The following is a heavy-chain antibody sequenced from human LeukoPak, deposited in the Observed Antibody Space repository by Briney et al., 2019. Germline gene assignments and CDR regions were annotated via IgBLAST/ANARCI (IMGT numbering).Heavy chain of an antibody. CDR3: ARPSGYCSSTSFYRVSWFDP. J-gene: IGHJ5*02. CDR1: GFTFSSYW. Sequence: GRSLRLSCAASGFTFSSYWMDWVRQAPGKGLGWVSRINSDGSSTMYADSVKGRFTISRDNAKNTLYMQMNSLRAEDTAVYYCARPSGYCSSTSFYRVSWFDPWGQGPLVTVSS. D-gene: IGHD2-2*01. V-gene: IGHV3-74*03. CDR2: INSDGSST.